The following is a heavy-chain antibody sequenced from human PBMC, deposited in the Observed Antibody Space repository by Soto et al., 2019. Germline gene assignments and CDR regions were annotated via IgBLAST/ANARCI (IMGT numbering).Heavy chain of an antibody. V-gene: IGHV4-61*01. CDR3: ARGDFYSYDMDA. J-gene: IGHJ6*02. Sequence: SETLSLTCTVSGGSVSSGSYWSWIRQPPGKGLEWIGYIYYSGSTSYSPSLKSRVTISIDTSKSQFILMLTSVTAAETAVYYCARGDFYSYDMDAWGQGITVTISS. D-gene: IGHD3-3*01. CDR2: IYYSGST. CDR1: GGSVSSGSY.